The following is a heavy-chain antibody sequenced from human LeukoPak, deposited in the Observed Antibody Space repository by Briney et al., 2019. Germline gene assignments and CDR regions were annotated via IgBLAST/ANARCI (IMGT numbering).Heavy chain of an antibody. D-gene: IGHD4-23*01. V-gene: IGHV3-20*04. Sequence: PGGSLRLSCAASGFTFDDYGMSWVRQAPGKGLEWVSGINWNGGSTGYADSVKGRFTISRDNAKNSLYLQMNSLRAEDTALYYCARDLVYGGNSGSDYWGQGTLVTVSS. J-gene: IGHJ4*02. CDR3: ARDLVYGGNSGSDY. CDR1: GFTFDDYG. CDR2: INWNGGST.